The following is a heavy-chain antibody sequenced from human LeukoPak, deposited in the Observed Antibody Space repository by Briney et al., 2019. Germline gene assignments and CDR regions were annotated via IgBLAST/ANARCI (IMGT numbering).Heavy chain of an antibody. V-gene: IGHV3-30*02. D-gene: IGHD2-15*01. CDR2: IRYDGSNK. J-gene: IGHJ6*03. CDR1: GFTFSSYG. Sequence: GGSLRLSCAASGFTFSSYGMHWVRQAPGKGLEWVAFIRYDGSNKYYADSVKVRFTISRDNSKNTLYLQMNSLRAEDTAVYYCAKSQGRGPNYYYMDVWGKGTTVTVSS. CDR3: AKSQGRGPNYYYMDV.